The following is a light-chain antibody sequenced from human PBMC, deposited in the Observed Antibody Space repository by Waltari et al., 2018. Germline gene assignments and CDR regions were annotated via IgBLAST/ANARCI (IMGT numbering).Light chain of an antibody. CDR3: AAWDDSLHGHWV. Sequence: QSVLTQPPSASGPPGQRVTISCSGSTSNIGSNLVNWYQQLPGKAPKLLIYRSDQRPSGVPDRFSGSKSGSSASLAISGLQSEDEADYDCAAWDDSLHGHWVFGGGTKVTVL. CDR1: TSNIGSNL. V-gene: IGLV1-44*01. CDR2: RSD. J-gene: IGLJ3*02.